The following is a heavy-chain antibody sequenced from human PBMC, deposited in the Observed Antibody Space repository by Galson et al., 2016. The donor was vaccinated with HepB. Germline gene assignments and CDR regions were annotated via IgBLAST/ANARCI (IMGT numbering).Heavy chain of an antibody. J-gene: IGHJ6*02. Sequence: SLRLSCAASGFTLSSYGIHWVRQAPGKGLEWVAVIWNDGKNKQYADSVKGRFTISRDNSRDTLFLLMTSLRAEDTAVYYCARDPGGSSGYGMDFWGQGTTVTVAS. CDR2: IWNDGKNK. D-gene: IGHD6-13*01. V-gene: IGHV3-33*08. CDR1: GFTLSSYG. CDR3: ARDPGGSSGYGMDF.